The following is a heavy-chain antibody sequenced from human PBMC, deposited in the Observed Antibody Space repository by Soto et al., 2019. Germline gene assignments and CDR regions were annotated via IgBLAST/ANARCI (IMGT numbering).Heavy chain of an antibody. CDR3: ARDSCSGGSCYPYFDY. CDR1: GFTFSDYY. Sequence: QVQLVESGGGLVKPGGSLILSCAASGFTFSDYYICWIRQAPGKGLEWVSYISSSGSTIYYADSVKGRFTISRDNAKNSLYLQMNSLRAEDTAVYYCARDSCSGGSCYPYFDYWGQGTLVTVSS. V-gene: IGHV3-11*01. D-gene: IGHD2-15*01. CDR2: ISSSGSTI. J-gene: IGHJ4*02.